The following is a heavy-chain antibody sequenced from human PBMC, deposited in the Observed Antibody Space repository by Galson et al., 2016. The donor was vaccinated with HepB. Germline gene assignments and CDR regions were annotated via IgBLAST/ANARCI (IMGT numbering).Heavy chain of an antibody. CDR3: ARHSRPGGTSGYYYGMDV. J-gene: IGHJ6*02. CDR1: GGSINSIIAY. D-gene: IGHD1-1*01. Sequence: SETLSLTCTVSGGSINSIIAYWGWIRQPPGKGLEWIGTIYYTGSASYSPSLKSRVTFSVEKSKNQFALHLSSVTAADTAVYYCARHSRPGGTSGYYYGMDVWGQGTTVTFSS. CDR2: IYYTGSA. V-gene: IGHV4-39*01.